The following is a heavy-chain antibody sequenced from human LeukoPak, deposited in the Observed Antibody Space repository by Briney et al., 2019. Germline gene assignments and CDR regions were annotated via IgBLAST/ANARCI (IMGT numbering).Heavy chain of an antibody. D-gene: IGHD1-26*01. J-gene: IGHJ4*02. CDR1: GFTFSDYG. Sequence: GGALRLSCVGFGFTFSDYGMSWVRQAPGKGLEWVGRIKSKTDGGTTDYAAPVKGRFTISRDDSKNTLYLQMNSLKTEDTAVYYCTTDYSGSRDYWGQGTLVTVSS. CDR3: TTDYSGSRDY. V-gene: IGHV3-15*01. CDR2: IKSKTDGGTT.